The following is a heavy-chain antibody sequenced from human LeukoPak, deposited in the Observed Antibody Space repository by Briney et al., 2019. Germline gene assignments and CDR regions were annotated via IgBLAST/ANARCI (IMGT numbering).Heavy chain of an antibody. CDR1: GGSISSYY. CDR2: IYYSGST. Sequence: SETLSLTCTVSGGSISSYYWSWIRQPPGKGLEWIGYIYYSGSTNYNPSLKSRVTISVDTSKNQFSLKLSSVTAADTAVYYCARGGDYFNDYYYYMDVWGKGTTVTISS. V-gene: IGHV4-59*01. D-gene: IGHD4-17*01. CDR3: ARGGDYFNDYYYYMDV. J-gene: IGHJ6*03.